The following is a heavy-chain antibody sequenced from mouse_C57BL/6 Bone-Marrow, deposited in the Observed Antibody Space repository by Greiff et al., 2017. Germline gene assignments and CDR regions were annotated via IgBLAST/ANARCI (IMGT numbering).Heavy chain of an antibody. CDR3: ARLRSSLYYYAMDY. CDR1: GYTFTDYN. CDR2: INPNNGGT. Sequence: EVKLVESGPELVKPGASVKIPCKASGYTFTDYNMDWVKQSPGKSLEWIGDINPNNGGTIYNQKFKGKATLTVDKSSSTAYLELRSLTSEDTAVYYCARLRSSLYYYAMDYWGQGTSVTVSS. J-gene: IGHJ4*01. D-gene: IGHD1-1*01. V-gene: IGHV1-18*01.